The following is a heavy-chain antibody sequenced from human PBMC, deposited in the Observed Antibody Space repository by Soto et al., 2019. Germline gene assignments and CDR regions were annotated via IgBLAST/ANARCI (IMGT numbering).Heavy chain of an antibody. D-gene: IGHD3-10*01. CDR2: ISNSGTA. CDR3: ARDAWNVVRGLPISGGLDV. J-gene: IGHJ6*02. CDR1: GGSISSGDYY. Sequence: QVQLQESGPGLVRPSQTLSLTCTVSGGSISSGDYYWSWIRQAPGKGLEWIGYISNSGTAYYNPSLKSRVTISVDTAKNQFSLKLSSGTVADTAVYSCARDAWNVVRGLPISGGLDVWGQGTTVTVSS. V-gene: IGHV4-30-4*01.